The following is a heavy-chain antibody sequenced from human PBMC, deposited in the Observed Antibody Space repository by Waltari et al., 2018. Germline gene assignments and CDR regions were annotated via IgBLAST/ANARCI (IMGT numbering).Heavy chain of an antibody. CDR2: IRWNSDSI. CDR3: AKDRNSDIFRTKFDY. CDR1: GFTFDDYA. V-gene: IGHV3-9*01. J-gene: IGHJ4*02. Sequence: ASGFTFDDYALHWVRLAPGKGLEWVSSIRWNSDSIGYADSVRGRFTISRDNAKNSLYLQMNSLRAEDTALYYCAKDRNSDIFRTKFDYWGQGTLVTVSS. D-gene: IGHD3-9*01.